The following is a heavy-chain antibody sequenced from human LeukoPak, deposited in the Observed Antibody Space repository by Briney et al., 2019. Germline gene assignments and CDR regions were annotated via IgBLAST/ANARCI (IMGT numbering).Heavy chain of an antibody. CDR3: ARAGFTLGGVIAPFFDY. CDR2: IWYDGSNK. CDR1: GFTFSSYG. J-gene: IGHJ4*02. V-gene: IGHV3-33*01. D-gene: IGHD3-16*02. Sequence: PGGSLRLSCAASGFTFSSYGMHWVRQAPGKGLEWVAVIWYDGSNKYYADSVKGRFTISRDNSKNTLYLQMNSLRAEDTAVYYCARAGFTLGGVIAPFFDYWGQGTLVTVSS.